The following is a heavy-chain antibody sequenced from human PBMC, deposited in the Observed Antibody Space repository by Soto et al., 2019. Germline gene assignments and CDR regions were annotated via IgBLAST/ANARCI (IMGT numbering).Heavy chain of an antibody. J-gene: IGHJ5*02. CDR1: GGSISDDTYY. D-gene: IGHD1-1*01. CDR2: MYYSGTS. Sequence: QLQLQESGPGLVKPSETLSLTCTVSGGSISDDTYYWGWIRQPPGKGLDWIGSMYYSGTSSYNPSLKNRASMSVDTSKKQLSLRLASVTAADTAVYYCQRLHCPSPNCVPLDPWGQGTLVTVSS. CDR3: QRLHCPSPNCVPLDP. V-gene: IGHV4-39*01.